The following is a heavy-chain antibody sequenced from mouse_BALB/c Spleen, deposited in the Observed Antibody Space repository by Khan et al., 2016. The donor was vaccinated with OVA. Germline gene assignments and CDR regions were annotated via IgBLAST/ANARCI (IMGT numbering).Heavy chain of an antibody. CDR3: ARIRSVFFDY. Sequence: QVQLKQSGPEVKKPGETVKISCKASGYTFTNYGMNWMKQAPGKGLKWMGWINTHTGESTYADDFKGRFAFSLETSANTAYLQINNLKNEDTATYFCARIRSVFFDYWGQGTTLTVSS. J-gene: IGHJ2*01. V-gene: IGHV9-3-1*01. CDR1: GYTFTNYG. D-gene: IGHD6-1*01. CDR2: INTHTGES.